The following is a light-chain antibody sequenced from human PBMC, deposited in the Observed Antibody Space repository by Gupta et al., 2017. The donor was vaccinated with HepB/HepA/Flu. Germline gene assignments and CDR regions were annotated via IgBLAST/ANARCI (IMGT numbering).Light chain of an antibody. J-gene: IGLJ2*01. Sequence: SVLTQPPSVSGAPGQRVTISCTGSTSNIGAGYDVHWYQQLPGSAPKLLIYGNVNRPSGVPDRFSGSKSGTSASLAITGLQADDEADYYCQSYDSSLSVLVFGGGTRLTVL. CDR1: TSNIGAGYD. CDR3: QSYDSSLSVLV. CDR2: GNV. V-gene: IGLV1-40*01.